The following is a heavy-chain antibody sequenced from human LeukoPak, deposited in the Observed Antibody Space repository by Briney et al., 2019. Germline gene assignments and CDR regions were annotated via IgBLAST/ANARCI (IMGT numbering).Heavy chain of an antibody. CDR2: IRYDGSNK. CDR3: AKEVLSGYYSYFDY. Sequence: GGSLRLSSAASGFTCSSYGMHWVRQAPGKGLEWVAFIRYDGSNKYYADSVKGRFTISRDNSKNTLYLQMNSLRAEDTAVYYCAKEVLSGYYSYFDYWGQGTLVTVSS. CDR1: GFTCSSYG. J-gene: IGHJ4*02. V-gene: IGHV3-30*02. D-gene: IGHD3-22*01.